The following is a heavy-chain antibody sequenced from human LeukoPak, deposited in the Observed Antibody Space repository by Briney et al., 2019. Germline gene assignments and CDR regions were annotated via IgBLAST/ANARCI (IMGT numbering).Heavy chain of an antibody. CDR1: GGSISSGNFY. Sequence: PSETLSLTCTVSGGSISSGNFYWSWIRQPAGKGLEWIGYIHYSGSTNYNPSLKSRVTISVDTSKNEFSLKLTSVTAADTAVYYCARLAQMTLVRGQSYYYHSMDVWGRGTTVTVSS. CDR3: ARLAQMTLVRGQSYYYHSMDV. CDR2: IHYSGST. V-gene: IGHV4-61*10. D-gene: IGHD3-10*01. J-gene: IGHJ6*02.